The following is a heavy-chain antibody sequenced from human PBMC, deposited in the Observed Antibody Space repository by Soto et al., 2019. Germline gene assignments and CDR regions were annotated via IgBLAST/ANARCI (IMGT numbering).Heavy chain of an antibody. CDR3: ATGRDTYS. CDR2: ISYDGSNK. CDR1: GFTFSSYG. J-gene: IGHJ4*02. Sequence: QVQLVESGGGVVQPGRSLRLSCAASGFTFSSYGMHWVRQAPGKGLEWVAVISYDGSNKYYADSVKGRFTISRDNSKNTLYLQMNSLRAEDTAVYYCATGRDTYSWGQGTLVTVSS. V-gene: IGHV3-30*03. D-gene: IGHD3-10*01.